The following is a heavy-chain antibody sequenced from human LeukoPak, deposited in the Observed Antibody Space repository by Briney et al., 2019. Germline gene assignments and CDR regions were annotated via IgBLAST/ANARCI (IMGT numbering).Heavy chain of an antibody. CDR1: GFTFSSYA. D-gene: IGHD2-21*02. J-gene: IGHJ4*02. CDR2: ISYDGSNK. CDR3: ARGTHIVVVTGGSDY. Sequence: GRSLRLSCAASGFTFSSYAMHWVRQAPGKGLEWVAVISYDGSNKYYADSVKGRFTISRDNSKNTLYLQMNSLRAEDTAVYYCARGTHIVVVTGGSDYWGQGTLVTVSS. V-gene: IGHV3-30*04.